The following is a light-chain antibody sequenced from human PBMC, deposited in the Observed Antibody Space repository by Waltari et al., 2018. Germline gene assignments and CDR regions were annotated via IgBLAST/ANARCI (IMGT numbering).Light chain of an antibody. Sequence: SATLACGASQSVSGNLAWYQHKPGQAPRLLSYGASTRATGISARFSGSGSGTEFTLTISSLQSEDFAVYYCQQYNNWPLTFGGGTTVEIK. CDR2: GAS. CDR3: QQYNNWPLT. V-gene: IGKV3-15*01. J-gene: IGKJ4*01. CDR1: QSVSGN.